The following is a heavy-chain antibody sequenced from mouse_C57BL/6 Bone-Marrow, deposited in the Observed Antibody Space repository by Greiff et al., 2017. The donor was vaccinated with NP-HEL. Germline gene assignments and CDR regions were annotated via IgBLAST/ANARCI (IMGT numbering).Heavy chain of an antibody. CDR3: ARYGAFASLLRSNYAMDY. Sequence: QVQLQQPGAELVKPGASVKLSCKASGYTFTSYWMQWVKQRPGQGLEWIGEIDPSDSYTNYNQKFKGKATLTVDTSSSTAYMQLSSLTSEDSAVYDCARYGAFASLLRSNYAMDYWGQGTSVTVSS. CDR2: IDPSDSYT. V-gene: IGHV1-50*01. J-gene: IGHJ4*01. D-gene: IGHD1-2*01. CDR1: GYTFTSYW.